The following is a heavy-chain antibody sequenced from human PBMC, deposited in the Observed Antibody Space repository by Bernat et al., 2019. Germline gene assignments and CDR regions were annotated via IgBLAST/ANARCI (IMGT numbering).Heavy chain of an antibody. Sequence: EVHLVESGGDLVQPGRFLRLSCAASGFTFDDYAMHWVRQAPGKGLEWVSGISRNGGSLAYADSVKGRFTISRDNAKNSLYLQMNSLRADDTALYFCAKGPYCSGGTCYSNSFDHWGQGTLVAVSS. J-gene: IGHJ5*02. V-gene: IGHV3-9*01. CDR1: GFTFDDYA. CDR3: AKGPYCSGGTCYSNSFDH. D-gene: IGHD2-15*01. CDR2: ISRNGGSL.